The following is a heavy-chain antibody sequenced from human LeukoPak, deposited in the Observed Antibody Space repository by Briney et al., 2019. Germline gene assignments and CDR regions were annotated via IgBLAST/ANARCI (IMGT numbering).Heavy chain of an antibody. CDR2: IYYSGST. CDR1: GASINSYY. J-gene: IGHJ4*02. Sequence: PSETLSLTCTVSGASINSYYWSWIRQSPGRGLEWIRYIYYSGSTKYNPSLKSRVTIAVDTSKNQFSLNLTSVTAADTAVYYCARAPGFWTGYYNLPDRSKQFDYWGQGTLVTVSS. V-gene: IGHV4-59*01. CDR3: ARAPGFWTGYYNLPDRSKQFDY. D-gene: IGHD3/OR15-3a*01.